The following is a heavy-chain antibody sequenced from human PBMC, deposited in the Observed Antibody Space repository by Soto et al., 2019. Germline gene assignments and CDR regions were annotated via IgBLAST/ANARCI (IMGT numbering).Heavy chain of an antibody. CDR2: INPSGGST. D-gene: IGHD3-10*01. V-gene: IGHV1-46*01. CDR1: GYTFTSYY. J-gene: IGHJ4*02. CDR3: ARKDYYDSGIYYFDY. Sequence: ASVKVSCKASGYTFTSYYMHWVRQAPGQGLEWMGIINPSGGSTSYAQKFRGRVTLTRDTSASTVYMELSSLRSEDTAVYYCARKDYYDSGIYYFDYWGQGTLVTVSS.